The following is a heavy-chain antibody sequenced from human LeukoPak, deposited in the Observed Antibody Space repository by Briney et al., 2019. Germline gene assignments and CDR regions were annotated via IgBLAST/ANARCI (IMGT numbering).Heavy chain of an antibody. J-gene: IGHJ4*02. CDR3: AKHNHASGKPGARSFDY. V-gene: IGHV3-73*01. D-gene: IGHD3-10*01. Sequence: PGGSLRLSCAASGFTFSGSAMHWVRQASGKGLEWVGRIRSKANSYATAYAASVKGRFTISRDDSKNTAYLQMNSLKTEDTAVYYCAKHNHASGKPGARSFDYWGQGTLVTASS. CDR2: IRSKANSYAT. CDR1: GFTFSGSA.